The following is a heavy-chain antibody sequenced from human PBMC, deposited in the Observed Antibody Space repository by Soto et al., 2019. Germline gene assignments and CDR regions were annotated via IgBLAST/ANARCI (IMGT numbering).Heavy chain of an antibody. V-gene: IGHV1-8*01. D-gene: IGHD2-2*03. CDR3: ERGTMDWGLDV. Sequence: QVQVVQSGAEGRKPGASVKVSCKTSGYTFTSYDINWVRQATGQGLEWMGWLNPNSGNSGTAQKCQGRVTMTRNTSISTAHMEVISLGSDDMAVYYCERGTMDWGLDVWGQGTTVTVS. CDR2: LNPNSGNS. J-gene: IGHJ6*02. CDR1: GYTFTSYD.